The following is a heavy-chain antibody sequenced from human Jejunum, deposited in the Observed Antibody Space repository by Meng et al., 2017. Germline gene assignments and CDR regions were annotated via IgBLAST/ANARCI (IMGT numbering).Heavy chain of an antibody. CDR3: TRGTDRAKSSDY. V-gene: IGHV4-34*01. CDR1: GGSSSGFY. D-gene: IGHD1-14*01. Sequence: QVQLQQWGAGLLKPSETLSLTCAGYGGSSSGFYFSWIRPPPGKGLEWIGEIHPSGSTDYNPSLKSRLTISLDTSKNQFSLSLNSATAADTGIYYCTRGTDRAKSSDYWGQGTLVTVSS. CDR2: IHPSGST. J-gene: IGHJ4*02.